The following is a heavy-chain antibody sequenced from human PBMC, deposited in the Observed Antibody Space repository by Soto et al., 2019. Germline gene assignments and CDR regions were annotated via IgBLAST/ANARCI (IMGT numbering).Heavy chain of an antibody. CDR1: GFTFSSYW. D-gene: IGHD3-10*02. CDR2: MNMDGNRI. J-gene: IGHJ5*02. Sequence: GGSLRLSCAASGFTFSSYWMHWVRQAPGKGLEWVSRMNMDGNRISYVDSVKGRCTISRDNAKNTFYMEMNSARVEDTAVYYCAKDQLYIRGVIHNWFDPWGQGT. V-gene: IGHV3-74*01. CDR3: AKDQLYIRGVIHNWFDP.